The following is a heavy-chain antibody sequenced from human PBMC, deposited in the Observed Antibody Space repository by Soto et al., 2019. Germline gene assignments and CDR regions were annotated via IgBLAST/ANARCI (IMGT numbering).Heavy chain of an antibody. V-gene: IGHV3-74*01. CDR3: ARDRSYNMDV. Sequence: GGSLRLSCAASGFMFNTCWMHWVRQAPGKGLTWVSRINSDGSGINYADSVKGRFTISRDNAKNTLYLQMSSLRAEDSAVYYCARDRSYNMDVWGQGTTVTVSS. D-gene: IGHD1-1*01. J-gene: IGHJ6*02. CDR1: GFMFNTCW. CDR2: INSDGSGI.